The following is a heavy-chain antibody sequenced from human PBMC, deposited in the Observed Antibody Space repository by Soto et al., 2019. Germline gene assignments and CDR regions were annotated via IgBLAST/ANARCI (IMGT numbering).Heavy chain of an antibody. CDR2: IYPGDFAT. CDR1: GYSFSSYW. D-gene: IGHD3-16*02. V-gene: IGHV5-51*01. CDR3: ARGRGFGGVLDRGFDP. Sequence: GESLKISCKGSGYSFSSYWIAWVRQMPGKGLEWMGIIYPGDFATRYSPSFQGQVTISVDKSISTAYLQWSSLKASDSAIYYCARGRGFGGVLDRGFDPWRQRTLVTVSS. J-gene: IGHJ5*02.